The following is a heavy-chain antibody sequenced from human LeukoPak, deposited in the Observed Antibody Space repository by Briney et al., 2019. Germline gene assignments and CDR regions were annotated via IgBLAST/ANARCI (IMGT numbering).Heavy chain of an antibody. Sequence: GGSLRLSCAASGFTFSSYALSWVRPAPGKGLEWVSAISGSGGSTYYADSVKGRFTISRDNSKNTLYLQMNSLRAEDTAVYYCAKAGVGYSSSWYDYWGQGTLVTVSS. CDR2: ISGSGGST. D-gene: IGHD6-13*01. V-gene: IGHV3-23*01. CDR1: GFTFSSYA. J-gene: IGHJ4*02. CDR3: AKAGVGYSSSWYDY.